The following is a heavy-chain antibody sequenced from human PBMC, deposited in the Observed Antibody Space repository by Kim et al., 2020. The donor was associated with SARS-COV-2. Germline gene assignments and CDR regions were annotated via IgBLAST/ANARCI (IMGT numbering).Heavy chain of an antibody. CDR1: GFTFSSYG. V-gene: IGHV3-33*05. J-gene: IGHJ6*02. CDR3: ARETTYYDSSKKYYYYYGMDV. D-gene: IGHD3-22*01. Sequence: GGSLRLSCAASGFTFSSYGMHWVRQAPGKGLEWVAVISYDGSNKYYADSVKGRFTISRDNSKNTLYLQMNSLRAEDTAVYYCARETTYYDSSKKYYYYYGMDVWGQGTTVTVSS. CDR2: ISYDGSNK.